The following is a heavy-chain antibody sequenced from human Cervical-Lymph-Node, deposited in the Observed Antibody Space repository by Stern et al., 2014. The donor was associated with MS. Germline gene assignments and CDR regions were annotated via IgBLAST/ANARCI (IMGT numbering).Heavy chain of an antibody. J-gene: IGHJ4*02. CDR3: ARCSITMGGGFDV. CDR2: IYHSGDT. Sequence: LQLQESGPGLVKPSQTLSLTCSVSGDSMKKDNYYWTWIRQHPGKGLEWIGYIYHSGDTYYNPSLQSRSLVSVDTSKNQFSLELTSMTTADTAVYFCARCSITMGGGFDVWGQGTLVTVSS. D-gene: IGHD3-16*01. CDR1: GDSMKKDNYY. V-gene: IGHV4-31*03.